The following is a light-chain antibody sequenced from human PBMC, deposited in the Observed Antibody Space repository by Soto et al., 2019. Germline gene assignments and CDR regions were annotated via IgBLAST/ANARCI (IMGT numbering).Light chain of an antibody. CDR3: QQYANSPFT. V-gene: IGKV3-20*01. Sequence: EIVLTQSPGTLPLSPGERATLSCRASQSVSSNYLVWYQQKPGQAPRPLIYGASSRATGIPDRFSGSGSGKEFTLTISRLEPEDFAVYYCQQYANSPFTFGEGTKLEIK. J-gene: IGKJ2*01. CDR1: QSVSSNY. CDR2: GAS.